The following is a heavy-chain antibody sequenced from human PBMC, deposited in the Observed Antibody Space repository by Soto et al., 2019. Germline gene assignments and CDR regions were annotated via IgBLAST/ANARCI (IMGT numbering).Heavy chain of an antibody. CDR3: ASPRFSSSWSNWFDP. V-gene: IGHV4-39*01. CDR2: IYYSGST. Sequence: SETLSLTCTVSGGSISSSSYYWGWIRQPPGKGLEWIGSIYYSGSTYYNPSLKSRVTISVDTSKNQFSLKLSSVTAADTAVYYCASPRFSSSWSNWFDPWGQGTLVTVSS. J-gene: IGHJ5*02. CDR1: GGSISSSSYY. D-gene: IGHD6-13*01.